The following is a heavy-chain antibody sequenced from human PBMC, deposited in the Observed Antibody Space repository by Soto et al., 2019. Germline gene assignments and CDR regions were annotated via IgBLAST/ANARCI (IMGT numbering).Heavy chain of an antibody. V-gene: IGHV4-59*08. Sequence: PSETLSLTCTVSGGSISSYYWSWIRQPPGKGLEWIGYIYFSGSTNYNPSLKSRVTISVDTSKNQISLKLSSVTAADTAVYYCARQGSSLAYFDYWGQGTLVTVSS. D-gene: IGHD6-13*01. CDR2: IYFSGST. CDR3: ARQGSSLAYFDY. CDR1: GGSISSYY. J-gene: IGHJ4*02.